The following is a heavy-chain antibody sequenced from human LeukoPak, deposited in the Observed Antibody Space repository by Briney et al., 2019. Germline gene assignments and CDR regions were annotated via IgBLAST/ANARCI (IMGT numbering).Heavy chain of an antibody. Sequence: ASVKVSCKASGGTFSSYAISWVRQAPGQGLEWMGWINPNSGGTNYAQKFQGRVTMTRDTSISTAYMELSRLRSDDTAVYYCARDQGIVVVPAAPGDAFDIWGQGTMVTVSS. CDR1: GGTFSSYA. CDR2: INPNSGGT. J-gene: IGHJ3*02. CDR3: ARDQGIVVVPAAPGDAFDI. D-gene: IGHD2-2*01. V-gene: IGHV1-2*02.